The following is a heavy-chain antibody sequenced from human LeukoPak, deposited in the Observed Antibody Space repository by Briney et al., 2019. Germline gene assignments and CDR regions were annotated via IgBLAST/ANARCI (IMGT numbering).Heavy chain of an antibody. J-gene: IGHJ3*02. Sequence: SETLSLTCTVSGGSISSGGYYWSWIRQHPGKGLEWIGYIYYSGSTYYNPSLKSRVTISVDTSKNQFSLKLSSVTAADTAVYYCARVQTYDFWSGLYAFDIWGQGTMVTVSS. CDR3: ARVQTYDFWSGLYAFDI. CDR1: GGSISSGGYY. V-gene: IGHV4-31*03. D-gene: IGHD3-3*01. CDR2: IYYSGST.